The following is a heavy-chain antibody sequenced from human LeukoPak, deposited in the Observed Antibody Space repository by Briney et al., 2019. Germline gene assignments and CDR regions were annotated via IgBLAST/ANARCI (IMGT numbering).Heavy chain of an antibody. D-gene: IGHD3-10*01. Sequence: SETLSLTCAVYGWSFSGYYWSWIRQPPGKGLEWIGEINHSGSTNYNPSLKSRVTISVDTSKNQFCVKLSSVTAADTAVHYCARGLNYYGSLTWDYWGQGTLVTVSS. CDR3: ARGLNYYGSLTWDY. CDR2: INHSGST. CDR1: GWSFSGYY. V-gene: IGHV4-34*01. J-gene: IGHJ4*02.